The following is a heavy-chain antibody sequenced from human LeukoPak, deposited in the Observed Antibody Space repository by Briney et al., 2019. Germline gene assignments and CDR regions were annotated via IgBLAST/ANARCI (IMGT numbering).Heavy chain of an antibody. CDR3: TRYGDSANKVDF. V-gene: IGHV3-11*01. J-gene: IGHJ4*02. D-gene: IGHD7-27*01. Sequence: GGSRRLSCAASGFTFSGHYMSWIRQAPGKGLEWLSHIGISGETSYNADSVKGRFTISRDNGKSTLYLQMSSLRVEDTAVYYCTRYGDSANKVDFWGQGTLVTVSS. CDR1: GFTFSGHY. CDR2: IGISGETS.